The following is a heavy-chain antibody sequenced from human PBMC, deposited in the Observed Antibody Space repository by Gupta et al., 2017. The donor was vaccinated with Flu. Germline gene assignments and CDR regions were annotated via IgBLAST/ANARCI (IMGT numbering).Heavy chain of an antibody. D-gene: IGHD6-19*01. V-gene: IGHV6-1*01. Sequence: QVQLQQSGPGLVKPSQTLSLTCAISGDSVSSNSAAWNWIRQSPSRGLEWLGRTYYRSKLDNDYAGTGKSRITIKTDKTKNKASVQLKSVAAGGTAVYYFSKDPEAGAGNLPFGHGGQGTIVTVSS. CDR3: SKDPEAGAGNLPFGH. CDR2: TYYRSKLDN. CDR1: GDSVSSNSAA. J-gene: IGHJ4*02.